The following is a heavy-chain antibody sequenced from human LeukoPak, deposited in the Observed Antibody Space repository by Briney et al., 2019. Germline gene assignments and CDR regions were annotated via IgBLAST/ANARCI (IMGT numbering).Heavy chain of an antibody. J-gene: IGHJ4*02. CDR3: ARLSTAVPDADY. CDR1: IFTFSCYW. V-gene: IGHV3-7*01. Sequence: PGGALRLSCAASIFTFSCYWLSWVRQAPGEGLEWVANIKRDGSEKYYVDSVKGRFTISRDNAKNSLYLQMNSLRVEDTAVYYCARLSTAVPDADYWGQGTLVTVSS. CDR2: IKRDGSEK. D-gene: IGHD6-19*01.